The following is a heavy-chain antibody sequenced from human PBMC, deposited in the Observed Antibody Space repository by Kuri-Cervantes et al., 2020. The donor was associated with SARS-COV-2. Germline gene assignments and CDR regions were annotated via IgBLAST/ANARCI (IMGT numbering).Heavy chain of an antibody. D-gene: IGHD3-22*01. Sequence: ETLSLTCAVSGFTASSNYMSWVRQAPGKGLEWVSVIYSGGSTYYADSVKGRFTISRDNSKNTLYLQMNSLRAEDTAVYYCARYPPSYDSTRRFAFDIWGQGTMVTVSS. CDR3: ARYPPSYDSTRRFAFDI. CDR2: IYSGGST. CDR1: GFTASSNY. J-gene: IGHJ3*02. V-gene: IGHV3-66*01.